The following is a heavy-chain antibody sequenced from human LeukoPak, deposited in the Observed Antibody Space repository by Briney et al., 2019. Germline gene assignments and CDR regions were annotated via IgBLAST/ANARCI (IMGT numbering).Heavy chain of an antibody. V-gene: IGHV1-46*02. CDR3: ARVHCSGGSCYGAVFDY. CDR2: INPGDTST. J-gene: IGHJ4*02. D-gene: IGHD2-15*01. CDR1: GYIFKNYF. Sequence: GASVKVSCKASGYIFKNYFLHWVRQAPGQGLEWVGIINPGDTSTSYAQKFQGRVTMTRETPTSTVYMDLSSLRSEDTAMYYCARVHCSGGSCYGAVFDYWGQGSLVTVSS.